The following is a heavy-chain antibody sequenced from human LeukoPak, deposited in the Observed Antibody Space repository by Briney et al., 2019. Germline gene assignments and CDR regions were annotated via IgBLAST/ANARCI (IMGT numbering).Heavy chain of an antibody. J-gene: IGHJ5*02. CDR2: ICYSGST. V-gene: IGHV4-39*07. Sequence: SETLSLTCTVSGGSISSSSYYWGWIRQPPGKGLEWIGSICYSGSTYYNPSLKSRVTISVDTSKNQFSLKLSSVTAADTAVYYCARDTGGGSGGSDWFDPWGQGTLVTVSS. CDR1: GGSISSSSYY. CDR3: ARDTGGGSGGSDWFDP. D-gene: IGHD2-15*01.